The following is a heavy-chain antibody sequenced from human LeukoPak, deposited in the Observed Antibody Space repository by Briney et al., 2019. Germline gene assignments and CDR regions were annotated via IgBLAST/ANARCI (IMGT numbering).Heavy chain of an antibody. D-gene: IGHD2-15*01. J-gene: IGHJ4*02. CDR3: ARKADYFDY. V-gene: IGHV3-11*03. CDR2: IASSSSYT. Sequence: GGSLRLSCAASGFTFSDYDMSWIRQAPGKGLEWVSYIASSSSYTNYADSVKVRFTISRDNAKNSLYLQMNSLRAEDTAVYYCARKADYFDYWGQGTLVTVSS. CDR1: GFTFSDYD.